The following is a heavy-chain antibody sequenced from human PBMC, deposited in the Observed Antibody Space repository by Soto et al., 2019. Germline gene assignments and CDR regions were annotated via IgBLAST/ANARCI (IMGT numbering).Heavy chain of an antibody. Sequence: QVQLVQSGAEVQKPGASVKVSCKASGYTFTSYDMSWVRQAPGQGLEWMGWISAYKGNTNYARKLQGRVTLTTDTSASTAYMELRILRSDDTAVYYCARGSGSSLIGMDVWGQGTTVTVSS. D-gene: IGHD3-10*01. CDR1: GYTFTSYD. CDR2: ISAYKGNT. V-gene: IGHV1-18*04. CDR3: ARGSGSSLIGMDV. J-gene: IGHJ6*02.